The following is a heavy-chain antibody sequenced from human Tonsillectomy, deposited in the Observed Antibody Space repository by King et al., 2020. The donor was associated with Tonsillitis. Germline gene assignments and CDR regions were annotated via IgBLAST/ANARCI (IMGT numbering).Heavy chain of an antibody. V-gene: IGHV4-30-4*07. CDR3: ARGHCSSTSCYTTGTSYFDY. Sequence: SSGGYSWSWIRQPPGKGLEWIGYIYYSGSTYYNPSLKSRVTISVDTSKNQFSLKLSSVTAADTAVYYCARGHCSSTSCYTTGTSYFDYWGQGTLVTVSS. CDR2: IYYSGST. D-gene: IGHD2-2*02. J-gene: IGHJ4*02. CDR1: SSGGYS.